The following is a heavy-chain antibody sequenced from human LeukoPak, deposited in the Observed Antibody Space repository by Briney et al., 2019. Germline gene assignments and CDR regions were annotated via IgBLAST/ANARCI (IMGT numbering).Heavy chain of an antibody. J-gene: IGHJ4*02. CDR2: INPNSGGT. D-gene: IGHD5-24*01. Sequence: GASVKVSCKASGYTFTPYYMHWVRQAPGQGLEWMGWINPNSGGTNYAQKFQGRVTMTRDTSITTAYLKLTSLRSDDTAVYYCARDLSRDGYNSFDYWGQGTLVTVSS. V-gene: IGHV1-2*02. CDR3: ARDLSRDGYNSFDY. CDR1: GYTFTPYY.